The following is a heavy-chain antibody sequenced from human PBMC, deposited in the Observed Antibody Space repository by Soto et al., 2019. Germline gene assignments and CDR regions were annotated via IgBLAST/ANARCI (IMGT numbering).Heavy chain of an antibody. CDR2: IRWNSGSI. CDR1: GFTFESYA. D-gene: IGHD6-19*01. CDR3: VKDIHEQWLVSHFEY. V-gene: IGHV3-9*01. J-gene: IGHJ4*02. Sequence: EVQLAESGGGSVQPGRSLRRSCVASGFTFESYAMHWVRQVPEKGLEWVSGIRWNSGSIGYEDSLKGRFTISRDNAQKSLHLEMNSLRVEDTAFYYCVKDIHEQWLVSHFEYWGQGALVTVSS.